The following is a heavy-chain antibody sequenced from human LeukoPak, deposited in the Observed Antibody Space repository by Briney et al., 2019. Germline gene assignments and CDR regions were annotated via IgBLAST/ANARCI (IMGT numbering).Heavy chain of an antibody. Sequence: GGSLRLSCAASGFTFSSYELYWVRQAPGKGLESISYISSSSTTIKYADSVRGRFTISRDDARESLYLQMSSLRADDTAIYYCGASRQYVGAFDIWGQGTLVTVSS. CDR2: ISSSSTTI. V-gene: IGHV3-48*03. J-gene: IGHJ3*02. CDR3: GASRQYVGAFDI. D-gene: IGHD3-16*01. CDR1: GFTFSSYE.